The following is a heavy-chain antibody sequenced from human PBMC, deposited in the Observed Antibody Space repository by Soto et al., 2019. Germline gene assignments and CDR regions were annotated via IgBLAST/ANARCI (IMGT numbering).Heavy chain of an antibody. CDR1: GFTFGSYT. CDR2: ITGSGDYT. Sequence: EVPVLESGGGLVQPGGSLRLSCAASGFTFGSYTMSWVRQAPGKGLEWVSAITGSGDYTSYADSVKGRFTISRDNSKNTLYLQMNSLRAEDTAVYYCARLTGSKLGYFDYWGQGTLVTVSS. J-gene: IGHJ4*02. V-gene: IGHV3-23*01. CDR3: ARLTGSKLGYFDY. D-gene: IGHD7-27*01.